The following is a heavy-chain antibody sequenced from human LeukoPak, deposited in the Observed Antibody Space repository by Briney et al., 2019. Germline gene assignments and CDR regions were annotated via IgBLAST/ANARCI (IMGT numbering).Heavy chain of an antibody. CDR2: INPSGGST. D-gene: IGHD4-11*01. CDR1: GYTFTSYY. Sequence: ASVKVSCKASGYTFTSYYMHWVRQAPGQGLEWMGIINPSGGSTSYAQKFQGRVTMTRDMSTSTAYMELSRLRSDDTAVYYCARLNYSKQFHYYYYMDVWGKGTTVTVSS. J-gene: IGHJ6*03. CDR3: ARLNYSKQFHYYYYMDV. V-gene: IGHV1-46*01.